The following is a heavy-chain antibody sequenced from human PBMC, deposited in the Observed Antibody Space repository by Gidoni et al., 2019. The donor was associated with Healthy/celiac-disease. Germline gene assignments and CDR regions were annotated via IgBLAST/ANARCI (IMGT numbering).Heavy chain of an antibody. Sequence: QLPLQESGPGLVKPSETLSLTCTVSGGSISSSSYYWGWIRQPPGKGLEWIGSIYYSGSTYYNPSLKSRVTISVDTSKNQFSLKLSSVTAADTAVYYCAGTMITFGGVIVILPGGAFDIWGQGTMVTVSS. CDR2: IYYSGST. J-gene: IGHJ3*02. D-gene: IGHD3-16*02. V-gene: IGHV4-39*01. CDR3: AGTMITFGGVIVILPGGAFDI. CDR1: GGSISSSSYY.